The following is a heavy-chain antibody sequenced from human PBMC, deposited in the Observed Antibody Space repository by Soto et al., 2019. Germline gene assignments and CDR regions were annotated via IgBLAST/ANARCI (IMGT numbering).Heavy chain of an antibody. V-gene: IGHV3-30*04. CDR2: ISYDGSNK. CDR3: ARDMKVTRGPVTTVVIGVDY. Sequence: GGSLRLSCAASGFTFSSYAMHWVRQAPGKGLEWVAVISYDGSNKYYADSVKGRFTISRDNSKNTLYLQMNSLRAEDTAVYYCARDMKVTRGPVTTVVIGVDYWGQGTLVTVSS. CDR1: GFTFSSYA. D-gene: IGHD4-17*01. J-gene: IGHJ4*02.